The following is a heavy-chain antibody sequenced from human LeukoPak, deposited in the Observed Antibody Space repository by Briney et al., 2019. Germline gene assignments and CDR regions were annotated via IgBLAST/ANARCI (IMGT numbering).Heavy chain of an antibody. D-gene: IGHD2-2*01. V-gene: IGHV1-8*03. CDR1: GYTFTSYD. Sequence: APVKVSCKASGYTFTSYDINWVRQATGQGLEWMGWMNPNSGNTGYAQKFQGRVTITRNTSISTAYMELSRLRSDDTAVYYCARERRSYCSSTSCYAFYYYYYMDVWGKGTTVTISS. J-gene: IGHJ6*03. CDR2: MNPNSGNT. CDR3: ARERRSYCSSTSCYAFYYYYYMDV.